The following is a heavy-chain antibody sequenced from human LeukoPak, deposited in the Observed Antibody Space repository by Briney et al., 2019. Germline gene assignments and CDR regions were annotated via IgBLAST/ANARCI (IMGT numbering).Heavy chain of an antibody. CDR2: IIPIFGTA. V-gene: IGHV1-69*13. CDR1: GGTFSSHA. D-gene: IGHD1-26*01. CDR3: ARGSSIVGATLRYYFDY. Sequence: SVKVSCKASGGTFSSHAISWVRQAPGQGLEWMGGIIPIFGTANYAQKFQGRVTITADESTSTAYMELSSLRSEDTAVYYCARGSSIVGATLRYYFDYWGQGTLVTVSS. J-gene: IGHJ4*02.